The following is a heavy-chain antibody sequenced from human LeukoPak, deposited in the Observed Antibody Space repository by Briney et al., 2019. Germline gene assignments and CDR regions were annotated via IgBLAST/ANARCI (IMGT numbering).Heavy chain of an antibody. Sequence: GGSLRLSCAASGFTFSSYSMNWVRQAPGKGLEWVSYISRSSGTIYYADSVKGRFTISRHNSKNTLYLQMNSLRAEDTAVYYCARMVNYYFDYWGQGTLVTVSS. J-gene: IGHJ4*02. CDR2: ISRSSGTI. CDR1: GFTFSSYS. CDR3: ARMVNYYFDY. D-gene: IGHD2-21*01. V-gene: IGHV3-48*01.